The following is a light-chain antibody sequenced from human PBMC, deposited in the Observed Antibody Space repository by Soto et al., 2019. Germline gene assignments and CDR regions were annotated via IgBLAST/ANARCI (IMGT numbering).Light chain of an antibody. CDR3: QQRSNWRST. CDR2: GVS. Sequence: EIIMTQSPGTLSVSPGESATLSCRASQSVSSNLAWYQQKPGQAPRLLIYGVSTRATGIPARFSGSGSGTDFTLTISSLEPEDFAVYYCQQRSNWRSTFGQGTRLEIK. CDR1: QSVSSN. J-gene: IGKJ5*01. V-gene: IGKV3-11*01.